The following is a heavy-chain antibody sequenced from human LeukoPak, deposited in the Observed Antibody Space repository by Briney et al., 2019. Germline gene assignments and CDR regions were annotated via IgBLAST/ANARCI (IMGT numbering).Heavy chain of an antibody. J-gene: IGHJ5*02. CDR1: TSR. CDR2: IGTYGGDT. CDR3: ARDLWNFYDDSGYKRDFDP. D-gene: IGHD3-22*01. V-gene: IGHV1-18*01. Sequence: ASVKVSCKATSRISWVRQAPGQGLEWMGWIGTYGGDTYYAQKFQGRITVTTDTSTSTVYMELRNVRSDDTAVYYCARDLWNFYDDSGYKRDFDPWGQGTLVTVSS.